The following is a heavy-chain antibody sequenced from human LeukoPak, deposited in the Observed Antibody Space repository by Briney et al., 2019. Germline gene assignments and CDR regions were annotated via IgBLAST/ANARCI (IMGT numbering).Heavy chain of an antibody. V-gene: IGHV1-69*01. CDR3: ARGPLGRGAFDI. CDR2: IIPIFGTA. Sequence: ASVKVSCKASGGTFSSYAISWVRQAPGQGLEWMGGIIPIFGTANYAQKFQGRVTITADESTSTAYMELSSLRSEDTAVYYCARGPLGRGAFDIWGQGTMVTVSS. J-gene: IGHJ3*02. D-gene: IGHD1-26*01. CDR1: GGTFSSYA.